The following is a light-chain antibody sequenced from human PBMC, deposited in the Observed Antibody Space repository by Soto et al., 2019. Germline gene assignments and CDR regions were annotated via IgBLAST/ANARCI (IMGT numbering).Light chain of an antibody. CDR2: EVS. CDR3: RSYTSSSTHVV. J-gene: IGLJ2*01. V-gene: IGLV2-14*01. Sequence: QSALTQPASVSGSPGQSITISCTGTSSDVGGYNYVSWYQQHPGKAPKLMIYEVSNRPSGVSNRCSGSKSGNTASLTISGLQTDDEADYYCRSYTSSSTHVVFGGGPKLTVL. CDR1: SSDVGGYNY.